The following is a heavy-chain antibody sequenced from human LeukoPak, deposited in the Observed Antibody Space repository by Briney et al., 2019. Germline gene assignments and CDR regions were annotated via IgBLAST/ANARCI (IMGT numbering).Heavy chain of an antibody. D-gene: IGHD3-10*01. CDR3: ARDTMVRGVIYFYGMDV. Sequence: ASVKVSCMPSGYTFTSYGICWVRQAPGQGLEWMGWINTYNGNTNYAQKIQGRVTMTTDTSTSTAYMEVRSLRSDDTAVYYCARDTMVRGVIYFYGMDVWGQGTTVTVSS. V-gene: IGHV1-18*01. CDR1: GYTFTSYG. J-gene: IGHJ6*02. CDR2: INTYNGNT.